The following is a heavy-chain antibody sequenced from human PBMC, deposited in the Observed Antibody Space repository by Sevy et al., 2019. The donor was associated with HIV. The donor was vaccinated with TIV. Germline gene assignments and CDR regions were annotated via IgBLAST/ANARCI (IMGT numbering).Heavy chain of an antibody. J-gene: IGHJ4*02. CDR3: AQETFGRFDS. D-gene: IGHD1-26*01. CDR2: IKPDGSDT. Sequence: GGSLRLSCAACGFSFSAYWMNWVRQAPGKGLEWVANIKPDGSDTNYVDSTEGRFSTSRINAKNSLYLQMNSLRVEDRAMYYCAQETFGRFDSWGQGTLVTVSS. CDR1: GFSFSAYW. V-gene: IGHV3-7*01.